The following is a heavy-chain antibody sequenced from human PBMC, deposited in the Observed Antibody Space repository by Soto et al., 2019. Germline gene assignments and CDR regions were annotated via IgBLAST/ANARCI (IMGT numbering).Heavy chain of an antibody. V-gene: IGHV1-69*02. CDR2: IIPVLGVA. CDR3: ARGGVAAAGTLGN. Sequence: QVQLVQSGAEVKRPGSSVRVSCKASGGTFNSYTISWVRQAPGQGPEWMGRIIPVLGVANYAQTFQGRVTITADKSTSTVYMDLSSLRSEGTAVYYCARGGVAAAGTLGNWGQGTLVTVSS. CDR1: GGTFNSYT. D-gene: IGHD6-13*01. J-gene: IGHJ4*02.